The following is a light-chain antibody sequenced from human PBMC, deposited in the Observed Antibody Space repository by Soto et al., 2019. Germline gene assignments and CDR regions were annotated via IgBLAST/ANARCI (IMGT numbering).Light chain of an antibody. J-gene: IGKJ4*01. V-gene: IGKV3-11*01. Sequence: EIVLTQAPGPLSSSPRGRDTPSRRASQSVSSYLAWYQQKPGQAPRLLIYDASNRATGIPARFSGSGSGTDFTLTISSLEPEDFAVYYCQQRSNWPLTFGRGTKVDIK. CDR3: QQRSNWPLT. CDR1: QSVSSY. CDR2: DAS.